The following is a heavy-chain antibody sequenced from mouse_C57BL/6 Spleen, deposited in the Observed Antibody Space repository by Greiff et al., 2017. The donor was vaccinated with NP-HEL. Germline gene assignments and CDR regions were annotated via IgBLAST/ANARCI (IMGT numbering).Heavy chain of an antibody. J-gene: IGHJ3*01. CDR2: IYPGDGDT. CDR3: ARSTAQATMAY. D-gene: IGHD3-2*02. Sequence: QVQLQQSGPELVKPGASVKISCKASGYAFSSSWMNWVKPRPGKGLEWIGRIYPGDGDTNYNGKFKGKATLTADKSSSTAYMQLSSLTSEDSAVYFCARSTAQATMAYWGQGTLVTVSA. V-gene: IGHV1-82*01. CDR1: GYAFSSSW.